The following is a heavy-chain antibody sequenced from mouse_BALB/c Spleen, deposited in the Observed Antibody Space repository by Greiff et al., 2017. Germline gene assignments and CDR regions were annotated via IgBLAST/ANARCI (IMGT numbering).Heavy chain of an antibody. Sequence: VQLKQSGPELVKPGASVKVSCKASGYAFTSHNMYWVKQSHGKSLEWIGYIDPYNGGTSYNQKFKGKATLTVDKSSSTAYMHLNSLTSEDSAVYYCASWRDYYGDYWGQGTTLTVSS. CDR3: ASWRDYYGDY. CDR2: IDPYNGGT. V-gene: IGHV1S135*01. CDR1: GYAFTSHN. J-gene: IGHJ2*01.